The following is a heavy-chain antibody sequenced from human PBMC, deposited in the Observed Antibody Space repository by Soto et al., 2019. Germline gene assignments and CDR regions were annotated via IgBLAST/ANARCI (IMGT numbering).Heavy chain of an antibody. J-gene: IGHJ3*01. D-gene: IGHD2-8*02. CDR1: GFMFSDYS. Sequence: GGSLRLSCAPPGFMFSDYSMNWVRQAPGKGLEWVSSISSSSSFKYYADSVKGRFTISRDNAKNSLYLQMNSLRVEDAAVYYCARDTGETFPPAAFDFCGPGTMVTV. CDR2: ISSSSSFK. CDR3: ARDTGETFPPAAFDF. V-gene: IGHV3-21*01.